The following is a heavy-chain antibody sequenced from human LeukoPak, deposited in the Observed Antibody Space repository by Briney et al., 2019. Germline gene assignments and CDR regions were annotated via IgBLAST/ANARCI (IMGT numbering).Heavy chain of an antibody. Sequence: GRSLRLSCAASGFIFSSYGFHWVRQAPGKGLEWVAVIWYDGTNKYYADSVKGRFTISRDNAKNSLYLQMNSLRAEDTAVYYCARGGNSNPFDYWGQGTLVTVSS. D-gene: IGHD4-23*01. CDR2: IWYDGTNK. J-gene: IGHJ4*02. CDR3: ARGGNSNPFDY. CDR1: GFIFSSYG. V-gene: IGHV3-33*01.